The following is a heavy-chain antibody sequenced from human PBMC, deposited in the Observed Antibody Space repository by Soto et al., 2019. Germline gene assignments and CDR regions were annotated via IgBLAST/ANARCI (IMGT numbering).Heavy chain of an antibody. Sequence: QVQLVQSGGEVKKPGASVTVSCKASGYTFINYHITWVRQAPGQGLEWMAWINTYNGMTDYAQKFQGRVTMTRDTSTATANMELRNLGSADPPVNFGAKSPRGGRATDGGQGPLVPAS. J-gene: IGHJ4*02. V-gene: IGHV1-18*01. CDR2: INTYNGMT. CDR1: GYTFINYH. D-gene: IGHD3-16*01. CDR3: AKSPRGGRATD.